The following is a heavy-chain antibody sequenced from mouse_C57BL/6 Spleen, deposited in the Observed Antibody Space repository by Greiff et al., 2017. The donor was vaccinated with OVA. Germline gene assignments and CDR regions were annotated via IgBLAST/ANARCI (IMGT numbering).Heavy chain of an antibody. J-gene: IGHJ3*01. V-gene: IGHV1-50*01. D-gene: IGHD2-1*01. CDR2: IDPSDSYT. CDR3: ARGDYGNLFAY. CDR1: GYTFTSYW. Sequence: QVQLQQPGAELVKPGASVKLSCKASGYTFTSYWMQWVNQRPGQGLEWIGEIDPSDSYTNYNQKFKGKATLTVDTSSSTAYMQLSSLTSEDSAVYYCARGDYGNLFAYWGQGTLVTVSA.